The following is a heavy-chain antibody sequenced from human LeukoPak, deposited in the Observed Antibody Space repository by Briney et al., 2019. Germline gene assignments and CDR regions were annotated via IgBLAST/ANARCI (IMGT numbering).Heavy chain of an antibody. V-gene: IGHV4-34*01. Sequence: PSETLSLTCAVYGGSFSGYYWSWIRQPPGKGLEWIGEINHSGSTNYNPSLKSRVTISVDTSKNQFSLKLSSVPAADTAVYYCARAPYYDFWSGYSWFDPWGQGTLVTVSS. CDR1: GGSFSGYY. CDR3: ARAPYYDFWSGYSWFDP. D-gene: IGHD3-3*01. CDR2: INHSGST. J-gene: IGHJ5*02.